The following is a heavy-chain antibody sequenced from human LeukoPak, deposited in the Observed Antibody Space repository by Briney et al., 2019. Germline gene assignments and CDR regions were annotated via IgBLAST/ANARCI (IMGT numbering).Heavy chain of an antibody. CDR1: GFTFSNYW. V-gene: IGHV3-7*01. D-gene: IGHD2-15*01. J-gene: IGHJ4*02. CDR2: IKQDGSEK. CDR3: ARDLLGTDIVVVVAATPLYFDY. Sequence: GGSLRLSCAASGFTFSNYWMSWVRQAPGKGLEWVANIKQDGSEKYYVDSVKGRFTISRDNAKNSLYLQMNSLRAEDTAVYYCARDLLGTDIVVVVAATPLYFDYWGQGTLVTVSS.